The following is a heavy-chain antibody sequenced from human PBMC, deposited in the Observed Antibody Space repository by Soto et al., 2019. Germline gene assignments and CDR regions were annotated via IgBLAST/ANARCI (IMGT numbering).Heavy chain of an antibody. CDR1: GGSISSGGYY. CDR2: IYYSGST. J-gene: IGHJ4*02. CDR3: ARVTVVTPCFDY. D-gene: IGHD2-21*02. V-gene: IGHV4-31*03. Sequence: SETLSLTCTVSGGSISSGGYYWSWIRQHPGKGLEWIGYIYYSGSTYYNPSLKSRVTISVDTSKNQFSLKLSSVTAADTAVYYCARVTVVTPCFDYWGQGTLVTVSS.